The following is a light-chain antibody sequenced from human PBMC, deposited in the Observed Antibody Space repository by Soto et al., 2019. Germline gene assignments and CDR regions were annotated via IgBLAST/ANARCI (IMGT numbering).Light chain of an antibody. CDR2: GAS. CDR3: QQYGSSPYT. CDR1: QSVSNSY. J-gene: IGKJ2*01. V-gene: IGKV3-20*01. Sequence: EIVLTQSPGTLSLSPGERATLSCRASQSVSNSYLAWYQQKPGQAPRRLIYGASSRATGIPDRFSGSGSGTDFTLTIAGLEPEDFAVYYCQQYGSSPYTFGQGTELEIK.